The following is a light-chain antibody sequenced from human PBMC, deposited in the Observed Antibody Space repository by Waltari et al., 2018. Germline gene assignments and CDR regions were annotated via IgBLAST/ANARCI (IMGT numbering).Light chain of an antibody. CDR1: QSISSW. V-gene: IGKV3-20*01. CDR2: GAS. CDR3: QHYVRLPAT. Sequence: TQSPSTLSASVGDRVTITGRASQSISSWLAWYQQKPGQAPRLLIYGASNRATGIPDRFSGSGSGTDFSLTISGLEPEDFAVYYCQHYVRLPATFGQGTKVEIK. J-gene: IGKJ1*01.